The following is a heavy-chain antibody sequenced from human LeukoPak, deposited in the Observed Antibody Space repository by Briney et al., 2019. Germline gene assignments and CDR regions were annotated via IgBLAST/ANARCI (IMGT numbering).Heavy chain of an antibody. CDR3: AKVESGPPMGAFDI. V-gene: IGHV4-59*01. J-gene: IGHJ3*02. D-gene: IGHD5-12*01. CDR2: IYYSGST. CDR1: GGSISSYY. Sequence: SETLSLTCTVSGGSISSYYWSWIRQPPGKGLEWIGYIYYSGSTNYNPSLKSRVTISVDTSKNQFSLKLSSVTAADTAVYYCAKVESGPPMGAFDIWGQGTMVTVSS.